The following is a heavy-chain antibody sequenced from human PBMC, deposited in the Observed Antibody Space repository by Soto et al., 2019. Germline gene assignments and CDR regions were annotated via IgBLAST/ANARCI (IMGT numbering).Heavy chain of an antibody. CDR3: ARGNIVVVVAATDYYYYMDV. J-gene: IGHJ6*03. CDR1: GGSFSGYY. CDR2: INHSGST. V-gene: IGHV4-34*01. D-gene: IGHD2-15*01. Sequence: SETLSLTCAVYGGSFSGYYWSWIRQPPGKGLEWIGEINHSGSTNYNPSIKSRVTISVDTSKNQFSLKLGSVTAADTAVYYCARGNIVVVVAATDYYYYMDVWGKGTTVTVSS.